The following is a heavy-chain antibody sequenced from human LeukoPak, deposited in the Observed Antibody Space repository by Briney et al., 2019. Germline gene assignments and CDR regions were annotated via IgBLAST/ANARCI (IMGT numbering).Heavy chain of an antibody. CDR1: GGSIDNNNYF. V-gene: IGHV4-39*01. CDR3: ARIRGYASGSYHNIHYFDY. Sequence: SETLSLTCTVSGGSIDNNNYFWSWIRQPPGKGLEWIASIYYSGSTYYNPSLKSRVTISVDTSKNQFSLKLSSVTAADTAVYYCARIRGYASGSYHNIHYFDYWGQGTLVTVSS. D-gene: IGHD3-10*01. CDR2: IYYSGST. J-gene: IGHJ4*02.